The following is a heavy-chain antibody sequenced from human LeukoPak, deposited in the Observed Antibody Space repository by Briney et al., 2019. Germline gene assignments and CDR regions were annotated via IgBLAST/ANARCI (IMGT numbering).Heavy chain of an antibody. CDR3: ARAYSPSLYWYFDL. D-gene: IGHD1-26*01. CDR1: GFTFSSYG. V-gene: IGHV3-30*02. J-gene: IGHJ2*01. CDR2: IRYDGSNK. Sequence: GGSLRLSCAASGFTFSSYGMHWVRQAPGKGLEWVAFIRYDGSNKYYADSVKGRFTISRDNSKNTLYLQMNSLRAEDTAVYYCARAYSPSLYWYFDLWGRGTLVTVSS.